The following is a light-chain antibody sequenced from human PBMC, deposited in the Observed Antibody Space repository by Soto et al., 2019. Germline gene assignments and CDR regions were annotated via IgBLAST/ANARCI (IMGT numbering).Light chain of an antibody. J-gene: IGLJ2*01. CDR1: SGNSSYA. CDR2: LNSDGSH. V-gene: IGLV4-69*01. CDR3: QTWGTGIRGV. Sequence: QLVLTQSPSASASLGASVKLTCTLSSGNSSYAIAWHQQQPEKGPRYLMKLNSDGSHSKGDGIPDRFSGSSSGAERYLTISSLQSEDEADYYCQTWGTGIRGVFGGGTKLTVL.